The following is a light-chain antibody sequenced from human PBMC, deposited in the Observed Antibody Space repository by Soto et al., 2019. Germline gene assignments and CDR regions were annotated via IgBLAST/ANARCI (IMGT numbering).Light chain of an antibody. J-gene: IGKJ5*01. CDR2: GAS. Sequence: EIVMTQSPATLSVSPGERANLSCRASQSVSTSLAWYQQKPGQAPRLLIYGASTRATGVPARFSGSGSGTEFTLTISSLQSEDFAVYYCQKYNDWPITFGQGTRLEIK. CDR3: QKYNDWPIT. CDR1: QSVSTS. V-gene: IGKV3-15*01.